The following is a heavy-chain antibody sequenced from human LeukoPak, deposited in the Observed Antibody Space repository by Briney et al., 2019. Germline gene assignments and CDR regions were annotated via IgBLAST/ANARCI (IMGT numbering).Heavy chain of an antibody. Sequence: GRSLRLSCAASGFTFDDYAMHWVRQPPGKGLEWVSGISWNSGTIDYADSVKGRFTISRENAKHSLYLQMNSLRAEDTALYYCAKEGPRAVARHFDYWGQGTLVTVSS. V-gene: IGHV3-9*01. D-gene: IGHD6-19*01. J-gene: IGHJ4*02. CDR1: GFTFDDYA. CDR2: ISWNSGTI. CDR3: AKEGPRAVARHFDY.